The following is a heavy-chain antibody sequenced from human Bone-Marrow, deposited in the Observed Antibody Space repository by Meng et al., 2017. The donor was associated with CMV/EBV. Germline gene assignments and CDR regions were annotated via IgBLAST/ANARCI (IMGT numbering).Heavy chain of an antibody. V-gene: IGHV3-15*07. CDR2: IKSKYDGGTT. Sequence: LSCVGSGFTFSNAWMNWVRQAPGKGLEWVGRIKSKYDGGTTEYAAPVEGRFTVSRDDSKNTVSLQMNSLQTEDTAVYYCATGGYYLDFWGLGILVTVSS. J-gene: IGHJ4*02. CDR1: GFTFSNAW. CDR3: ATGGYYLDF.